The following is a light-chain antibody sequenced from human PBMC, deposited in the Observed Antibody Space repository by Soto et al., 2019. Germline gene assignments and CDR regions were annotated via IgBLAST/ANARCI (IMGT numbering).Light chain of an antibody. CDR2: GAS. Sequence: IVFTQSPSTLSLSPGERATLSCRASQSVSSYLAWYQQKPGQAPRLLIYGASTRAAGIPDRFSGSGSGTDFTLTISRLEPEDFAVYYCQQYGDSPLTFGQGTKVDIK. J-gene: IGKJ1*01. CDR1: QSVSSY. CDR3: QQYGDSPLT. V-gene: IGKV3-20*01.